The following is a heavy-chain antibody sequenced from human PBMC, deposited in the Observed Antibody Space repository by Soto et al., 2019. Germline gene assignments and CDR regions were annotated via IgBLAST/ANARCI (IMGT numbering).Heavy chain of an antibody. CDR2: ISYDGSNK. J-gene: IGHJ4*02. Sequence: PGGSLRLSCAASGFTFSSYAMHWVRQAPGKGLEWVAVISYDGSNKYYADSVKGRFTISRDNSKNTLYLQMNSLRAEDTAVYYCARVNYNDSSGYYRGDYWGQGTMVTVYS. D-gene: IGHD3-22*01. CDR1: GFTFSSYA. V-gene: IGHV3-30-3*01. CDR3: ARVNYNDSSGYYRGDY.